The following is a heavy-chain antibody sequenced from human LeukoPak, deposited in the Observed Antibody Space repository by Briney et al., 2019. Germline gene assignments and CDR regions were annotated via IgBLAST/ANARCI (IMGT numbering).Heavy chain of an antibody. J-gene: IGHJ4*02. D-gene: IGHD3-3*01. V-gene: IGHV4-4*07. CDR2: IYSSGST. CDR3: ARSWRPDPFDF. Sequence: SETLSLTCTVSGGSISGYYWSWIRQPAGKGLEWIGRIYSSGSTNYDPSLKSRVTMSVDTSKNQFSLKLSSVTAADTAVYYCARSWRPDPFDFWGQGTLVTVSS. CDR1: GGSISGYY.